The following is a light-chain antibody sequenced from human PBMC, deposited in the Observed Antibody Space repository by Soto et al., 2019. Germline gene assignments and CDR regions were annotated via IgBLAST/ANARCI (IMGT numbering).Light chain of an antibody. Sequence: DIQMTQSPSTLSASLGDRVTITCRASQSVRSWLAWCQQKPGRAPKFLIYDASSLESGVPSRFSGSGSGTEFTLTISNLQPDDFATYYCQQYDNYPLTFGGGTKVDIK. V-gene: IGKV1-5*01. J-gene: IGKJ4*01. CDR1: QSVRSW. CDR2: DAS. CDR3: QQYDNYPLT.